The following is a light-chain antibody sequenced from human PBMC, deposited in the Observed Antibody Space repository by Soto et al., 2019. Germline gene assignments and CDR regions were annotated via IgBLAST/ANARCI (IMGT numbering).Light chain of an antibody. J-gene: IGKJ2*01. CDR1: KSVSSSY. V-gene: IGKV3-20*01. CDR2: GAS. CDR3: QQYGSSLYT. Sequence: ELVLTQSPGTLSLSPGKIATLSCSASKSVSSSYLAWYRQKPGQSPRLLIYGASSRTTGIPDRLSRSGSGTDFTLTISRLEPEDFAVYYCQQYGSSLYTFGQGNQLAIK.